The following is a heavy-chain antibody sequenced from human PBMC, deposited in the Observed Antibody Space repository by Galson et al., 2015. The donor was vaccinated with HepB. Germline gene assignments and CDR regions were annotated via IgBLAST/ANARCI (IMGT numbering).Heavy chain of an antibody. CDR3: ARDPASERDSSGWPDY. V-gene: IGHV3-48*03. Sequence: SLRLSCAASGFTFSSYEMNWVRQAPGKGLEWVSYISSSGSTIYYADSVKGRFTISRDNAKNSLYLQMNSLRAEDTAVYYCARDPASERDSSGWPDYWGQGTLVTVSS. D-gene: IGHD6-19*01. CDR2: ISSSGSTI. CDR1: GFTFSSYE. J-gene: IGHJ4*02.